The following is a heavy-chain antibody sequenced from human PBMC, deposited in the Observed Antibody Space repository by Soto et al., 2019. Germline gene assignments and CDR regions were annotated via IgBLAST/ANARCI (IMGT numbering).Heavy chain of an antibody. CDR2: ISSSSSYI. V-gene: IGHV3-21*01. D-gene: IGHD6-13*01. CDR3: ARDYRDCIWYSEYNWFDP. J-gene: IGHJ5*02. Sequence: GGSLRLSCAASGFTFSSYSMNWVRQAPGKGLEWVSSISSSSSYIYYADSVKGRFTISRDNAKNSLYLQMNSLRAEDTAVYYCARDYRDCIWYSEYNWFDPWGQGTLVTFSS. CDR1: GFTFSSYS.